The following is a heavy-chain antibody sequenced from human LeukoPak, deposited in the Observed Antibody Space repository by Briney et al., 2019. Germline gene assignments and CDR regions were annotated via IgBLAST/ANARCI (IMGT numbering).Heavy chain of an antibody. CDR1: GGSFSGYY. J-gene: IGHJ4*02. D-gene: IGHD6-19*01. Sequence: PSETLSLTCAVYGGSFSGYYWSWIRQPPGKGREWIGEINHRGSTNYNPSLKSRVTISVDTSKNQFSLKLSSVTAADTAVYYCARDGAVAGSGGGLYWGQGTLVTVSS. CDR3: ARDGAVAGSGGGLY. CDR2: INHRGST. V-gene: IGHV4-34*01.